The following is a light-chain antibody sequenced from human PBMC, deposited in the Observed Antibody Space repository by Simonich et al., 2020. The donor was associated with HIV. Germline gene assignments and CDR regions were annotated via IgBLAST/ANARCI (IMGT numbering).Light chain of an antibody. V-gene: IGKV1-39*01. CDR1: QSISSW. Sequence: DIQMTQSPSTLSASVGDRVTITFRASQSISSWLAWSQQKPGKAPKLLIYAASSLKSGVPSRFSGSGSGTDFTLIISSLQPEDFATYYCQQSHYTPFTFGQGTKLEIK. CDR3: QQSHYTPFT. J-gene: IGKJ2*01. CDR2: AAS.